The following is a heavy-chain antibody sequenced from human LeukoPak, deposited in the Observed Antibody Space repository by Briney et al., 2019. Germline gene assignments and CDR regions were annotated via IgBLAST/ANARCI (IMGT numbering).Heavy chain of an antibody. CDR3: ANGLGELSY. D-gene: IGHD3-10*01. V-gene: IGHV3-30*18. Sequence: GGSLRLSCAASGFTFSSYGMHWVRQAPGKGLEWVAVISYDGSNKYYADSVKGRFTISRDNSKNTLYLQMNSLRAEDTAVYYCANGLGELSYWGQGTLVTVSS. J-gene: IGHJ4*02. CDR2: ISYDGSNK. CDR1: GFTFSSYG.